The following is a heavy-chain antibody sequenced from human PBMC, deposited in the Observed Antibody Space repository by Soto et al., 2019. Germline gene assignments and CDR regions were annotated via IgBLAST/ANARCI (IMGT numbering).Heavy chain of an antibody. CDR3: ARVYSIAARIDAFDI. CDR1: GGTFSSYA. V-gene: IGHV1-69*13. Sequence: SVKVSCKASGGTFSSYAISWVRQAPGQGLEWMGGIIPIFGTANYAQKFQGRVTITADESTSTAYMELSSLRSEDTAVYYCARVYSIAARIDAFDIWGKGTMVTVS. D-gene: IGHD6-6*01. CDR2: IIPIFGTA. J-gene: IGHJ3*02.